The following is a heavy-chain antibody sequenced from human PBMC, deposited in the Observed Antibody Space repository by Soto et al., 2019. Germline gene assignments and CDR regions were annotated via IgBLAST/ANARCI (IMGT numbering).Heavy chain of an antibody. CDR3: ARHVYLGYSTTTSCDLLAWFDA. Sequence: SETLSLTCTVSGGYIRNKRYYWGWIREPPGKGLEWIGSIDYSGSTYDGRSLKSRVTISVDTSKNQLALELESVTAADTAVFHGARHVYLGYSTTTSCDLLAWFDASGQGTLVT. CDR2: IDYSGST. D-gene: IGHD2-2*01. V-gene: IGHV4-39*01. J-gene: IGHJ5*02. CDR1: GGYIRNKRYY.